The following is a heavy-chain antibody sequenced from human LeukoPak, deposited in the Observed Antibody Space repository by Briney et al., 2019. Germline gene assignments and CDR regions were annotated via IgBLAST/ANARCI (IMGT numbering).Heavy chain of an antibody. CDR1: GGTFSSYA. V-gene: IGHV1-69*05. CDR2: IIPIFGTA. J-gene: IGHJ3*02. Sequence: SVKVSCKASGGTFSSYAIGWVRQAPGQGLEWMGRIIPIFGTANYAQKFQGRVTITTDESTSTAYMELSSLRSEDTAVYYCARDLRQRQTTVDAFDIWGQGTMVTVSS. CDR3: ARDLRQRQTTVDAFDI. D-gene: IGHD6-25*01.